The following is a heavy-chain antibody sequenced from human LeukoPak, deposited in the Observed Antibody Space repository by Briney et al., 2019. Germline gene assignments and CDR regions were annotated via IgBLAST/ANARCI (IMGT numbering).Heavy chain of an antibody. Sequence: PGRSLRLSCAASGFTFDDYAMHWVRQAPGKGLEWVSGISWNSGSIGYADSVKGRFTISRDDAKNSQYLQMNSLRAEDTALYYCAKGLRIQLWLDAFDIWGQGTMVTVSS. CDR1: GFTFDDYA. CDR2: ISWNSGSI. V-gene: IGHV3-9*01. J-gene: IGHJ3*02. CDR3: AKGLRIQLWLDAFDI. D-gene: IGHD5-18*01.